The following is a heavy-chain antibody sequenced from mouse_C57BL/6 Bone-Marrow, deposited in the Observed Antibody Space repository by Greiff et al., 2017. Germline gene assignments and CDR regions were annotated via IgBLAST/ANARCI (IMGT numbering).Heavy chain of an antibody. CDR3: ARCDYGSSYVWYFDV. V-gene: IGHV1-59*01. J-gene: IGHJ1*03. CDR2: IDPSDSYT. Sequence: VQLQQPGAELVRPGTSVKLSCKASGYTFTSYWMHWVKQRPGQGLEWIGVIDPSDSYTNYNQKFKGKATLTVDTSSSTAYMQLSSLTSEDSAFYYCARCDYGSSYVWYFDVCGTGTTVTVSS. D-gene: IGHD1-1*01. CDR1: GYTFTSYW.